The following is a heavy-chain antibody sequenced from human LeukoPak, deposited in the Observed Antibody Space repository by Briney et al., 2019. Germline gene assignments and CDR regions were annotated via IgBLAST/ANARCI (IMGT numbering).Heavy chain of an antibody. CDR2: ISWDGRNM. CDR3: IKDMGFDLLKDAFDL. Sequence: GGSLRLSCAASGFSLDDYAMHWVRQAPGQGLEWVSSISWDGRNMAYAASVKGRFTISRDNAQNSLYLQMYSLKIEDTAFYYCIKDMGFDLLKDAFDLWGQGMLVSVSS. CDR1: GFSLDDYA. J-gene: IGHJ3*01. D-gene: IGHD1-26*01. V-gene: IGHV3-9*01.